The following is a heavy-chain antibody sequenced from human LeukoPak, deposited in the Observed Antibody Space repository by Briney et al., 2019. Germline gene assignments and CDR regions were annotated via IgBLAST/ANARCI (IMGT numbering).Heavy chain of an antibody. CDR1: GFTVSSNY. V-gene: IGHV3-53*01. CDR2: IYTGGST. D-gene: IGHD3-22*01. CDR3: ASRGFYDSSGYYFY. J-gene: IGHJ4*02. Sequence: GGSLRLSCAASGFTVSSNYMSWVRQAPGKGLEWVSIIYTGGSTYYADSVKGRFTISRDNSKNTLYLQMNYPRAEDTAVYYCASRGFYDSSGYYFYWGQGTLVTVSS.